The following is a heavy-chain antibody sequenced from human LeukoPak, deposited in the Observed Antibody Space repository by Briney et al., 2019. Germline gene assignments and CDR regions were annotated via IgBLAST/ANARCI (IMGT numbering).Heavy chain of an antibody. D-gene: IGHD3-10*01. V-gene: IGHV3-23*01. CDR3: AKWRSSGSGTCDY. J-gene: IGHJ4*02. CDR2: ISGSGGST. Sequence: PGGSLRLSCAASGFTFSSYAMSWVRQAPGKGLEWVSAISGSGGSTYYADSGKGRFTISRDNSKNTLYLQMNSLRAEDTAVYYCAKWRSSGSGTCDYWGQGTLVTVSS. CDR1: GFTFSSYA.